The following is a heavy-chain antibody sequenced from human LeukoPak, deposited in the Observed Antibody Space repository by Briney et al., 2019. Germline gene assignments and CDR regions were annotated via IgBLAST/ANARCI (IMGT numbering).Heavy chain of an antibody. CDR3: ARDVGFPARFDS. V-gene: IGHV4-4*07. D-gene: IGHD1-26*01. J-gene: IGHJ5*01. CDR1: GDSLTNFY. CDR2: VYTNERT. Sequence: RSETLSLTCTVSGDSLTNFYWSWIRQPAGKGLEWIGRVYTNERTKYNPSLKSRLTMSVDTSSNQVFPRLTSVSAADTAVYYCARDVGFPARFDSWGQGILVTVSS.